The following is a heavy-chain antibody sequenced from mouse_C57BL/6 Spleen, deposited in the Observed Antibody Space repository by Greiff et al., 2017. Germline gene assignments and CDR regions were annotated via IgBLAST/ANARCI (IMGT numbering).Heavy chain of an antibody. CDR2: IDPSDSET. V-gene: IGHV1-52*01. J-gene: IGHJ1*03. CDR1: GYTFTSYW. D-gene: IGHD2-5*01. Sequence: QVQLQQPGAELVRPGSSVKLSCKASGYTFTSYWMHWVKQRPIQGLEWIGNIDPSDSETHYNQKFKYKATLTVDKSSSTAYMQLSSLTSEDSAVYYCARKDSNYWYFDVWGTGTTVTVSS. CDR3: ARKDSNYWYFDV.